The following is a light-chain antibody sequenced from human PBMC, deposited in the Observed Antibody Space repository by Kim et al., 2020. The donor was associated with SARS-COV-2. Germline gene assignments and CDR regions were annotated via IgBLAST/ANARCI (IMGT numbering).Light chain of an antibody. Sequence: VALGQTARITSGGNNIGSKNVNWYQQKPGQAPVLVIYRDSNRPSGIPERFSGSNSGNTATLTISRAQAGDEADYYCQVWDSSTGGVFGGGTQLTVL. J-gene: IGLJ2*01. CDR2: RDS. V-gene: IGLV3-9*01. CDR1: NIGSKN. CDR3: QVWDSSTGGV.